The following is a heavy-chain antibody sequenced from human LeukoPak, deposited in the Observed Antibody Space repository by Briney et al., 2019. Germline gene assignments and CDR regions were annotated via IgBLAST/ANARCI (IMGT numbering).Heavy chain of an antibody. V-gene: IGHV3-20*04. CDR1: GFTFDDYG. CDR3: ARDGYYYDSSGQHSSYYFDY. J-gene: IGHJ4*02. CDR2: INWNGGST. D-gene: IGHD3-22*01. Sequence: VGSLRLSCAASGFTFDDYGMSWVRQAPGKGLEWVSGINWNGGSTGYADSVKGRFTISRDNAKNSLYLQMNSLRAEDTALYYCARDGYYYDSSGQHSSYYFDYWGQGTLVTVSS.